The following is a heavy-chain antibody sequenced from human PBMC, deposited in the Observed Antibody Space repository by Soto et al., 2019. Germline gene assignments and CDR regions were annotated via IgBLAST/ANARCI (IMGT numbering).Heavy chain of an antibody. CDR3: ARDLGINYYDSSGSWYYYGMDV. CDR1: GGTFSSYA. V-gene: IGHV1-69*12. Sequence: QVQLVQSGAEVKKPGSSVKVSCKASGGTFSSYAISWVRQAPGQGHEWMGGIIPIFGTANYAQKFQGRVTITADESTSTAYMELSSLRSEDTAVYYCARDLGINYYDSSGSWYYYGMDVWGQGTTVTVPS. J-gene: IGHJ6*02. CDR2: IIPIFGTA. D-gene: IGHD3-22*01.